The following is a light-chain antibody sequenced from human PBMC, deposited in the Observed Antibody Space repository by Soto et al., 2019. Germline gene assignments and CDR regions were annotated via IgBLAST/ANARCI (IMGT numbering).Light chain of an antibody. J-gene: IGKJ4*01. V-gene: IGKV3-20*01. CDR3: QQYGSSLLT. Sequence: EIVLTQSPGTLSLSPGERATLSCRASQTISSGYLAWYQKKPGQSPRLLIYGASSRAIGIPDRFRGSGSGTDFTLTINRLEPEDFAVYYCQQYGSSLLTFGGGTKVDIK. CDR1: QTISSGY. CDR2: GAS.